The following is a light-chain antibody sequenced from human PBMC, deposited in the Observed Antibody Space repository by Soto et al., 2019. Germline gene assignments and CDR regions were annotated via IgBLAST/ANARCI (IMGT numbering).Light chain of an antibody. CDR1: SSDVGGYNY. J-gene: IGLJ2*01. CDR2: EVS. V-gene: IGLV2-8*01. Sequence: QSALTQPPSASGSPVQSVSISCTGTSSDVGGYNYVSWYQQHPGKAPKLMIYEVSKRPSGVPDRFSGSKSGNTASLTVSGLQAEDEADYYCSSYAGSNTVLFGGGTKLTVL. CDR3: SSYAGSNTVL.